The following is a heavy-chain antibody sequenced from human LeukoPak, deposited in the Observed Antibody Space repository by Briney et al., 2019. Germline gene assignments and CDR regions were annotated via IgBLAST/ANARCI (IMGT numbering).Heavy chain of an antibody. CDR2: INPSGGSK. CDR3: ARWGAVAGRFDY. J-gene: IGHJ4*02. CDR1: GYTFTSYY. V-gene: IGHV1-46*01. Sequence: ASVKVSCKASGYTFTSYYMHWVRQAPGQGLEWMGIINPSGGSKSYAQKFQGRVTMTRDTSTSTVYMELSSLRSEDTAVYYCARWGAVAGRFDYWGQGTLVTVSS. D-gene: IGHD6-19*01.